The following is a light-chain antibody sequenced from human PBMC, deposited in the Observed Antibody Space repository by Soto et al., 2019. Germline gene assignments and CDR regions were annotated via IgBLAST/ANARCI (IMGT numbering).Light chain of an antibody. J-gene: IGKJ2*01. CDR1: QRITTY. Sequence: IHMTQSPSSLSASVGDRVTITCRASQRITTYLNWYQQKPGKAPKLLISTAATLQGGVTSRFSGSGSGTDFTLTITTLPPEDFETYYCQHNYSTPYTCGQGTKLEIK. V-gene: IGKV1-39*01. CDR2: TAA. CDR3: QHNYSTPYT.